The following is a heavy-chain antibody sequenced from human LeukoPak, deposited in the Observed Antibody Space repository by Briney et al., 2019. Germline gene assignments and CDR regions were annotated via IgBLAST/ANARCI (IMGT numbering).Heavy chain of an antibody. CDR2: IYYSGST. D-gene: IGHD3-10*01. J-gene: IGHJ4*02. CDR3: ARIRGVIMEYYFDY. Sequence: PSETLSLTCTVSGGSISSYYCSWIRQPPGKGLEWIGYIYYSGSTNYNPSLKSRVTISVDTSKNQFSLKLSSVTAADTAVYYCARIRGVIMEYYFDYWGQGTLVTVSS. CDR1: GGSISSYY. V-gene: IGHV4-59*01.